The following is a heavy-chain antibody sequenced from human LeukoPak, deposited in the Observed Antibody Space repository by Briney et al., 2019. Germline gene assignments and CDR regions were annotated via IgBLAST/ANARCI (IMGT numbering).Heavy chain of an antibody. CDR2: IYSGGST. CDR1: GFTVSSNY. Sequence: PGGSLRLSCAASGFTVSSNYVSWVRQAPGKGLEWVSVIYSGGSTYYADSVKGRFTISRDNSKNTLYLQVNSLRAEDTAVYYCARDGGHSGYDFPDAFDIWGQGTMVTVSS. D-gene: IGHD5-12*01. J-gene: IGHJ3*02. V-gene: IGHV3-66*01. CDR3: ARDGGHSGYDFPDAFDI.